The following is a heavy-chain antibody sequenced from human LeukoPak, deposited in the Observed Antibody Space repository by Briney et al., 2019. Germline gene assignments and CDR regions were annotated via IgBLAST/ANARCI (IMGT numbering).Heavy chain of an antibody. V-gene: IGHV3-33*01. CDR1: GFTFSSYG. D-gene: IGHD4-17*01. Sequence: QPGRSLRLSCAASGFTFSSYGMHWVRQAPGKGLEWVAVIWFDGSNKYYADSVKGRFTISRDNSKNTLYLQTNSLRAEDTAVYYCARLTTTVTTPFDYWGQGTLVTVSS. J-gene: IGHJ4*02. CDR3: ARLTTTVTTPFDY. CDR2: IWFDGSNK.